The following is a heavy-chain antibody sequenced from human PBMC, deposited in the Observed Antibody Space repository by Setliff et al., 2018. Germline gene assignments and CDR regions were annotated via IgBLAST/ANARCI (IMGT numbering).Heavy chain of an antibody. V-gene: IGHV1-18*01. D-gene: IGHD3-3*01. CDR2: ICAYTGKA. Sequence: ASVKVSCKASDYAFVSYGLSWMRQAPGQGLEWLGWICAYTGKADYAHNFQDRLTMTTDTSTNTAYMELRSLTSDDTAVYFCARAPRLEWILPTFDYWGQGTPVTVSS. J-gene: IGHJ4*02. CDR1: DYAFVSYG. CDR3: ARAPRLEWILPTFDY.